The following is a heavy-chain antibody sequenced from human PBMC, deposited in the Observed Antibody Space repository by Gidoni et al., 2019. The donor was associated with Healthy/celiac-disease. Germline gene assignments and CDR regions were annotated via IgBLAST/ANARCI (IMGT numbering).Heavy chain of an antibody. D-gene: IGHD3-10*01. CDR3: AREPTTMVRDLYYYYGMDV. J-gene: IGHJ6*02. CDR2: IYYSGST. Sequence: QVQLQESGPGLVTPSETLSLTCTVSGGSISSYYWSWIRQPPGKGLEWIGYIYYSGSTNYNPSLKSRVTISVDTSKNQFSLKLSSVTAADTAVYYCAREPTTMVRDLYYYYGMDVWGQGTTVTVSS. CDR1: GGSISSYY. V-gene: IGHV4-59*01.